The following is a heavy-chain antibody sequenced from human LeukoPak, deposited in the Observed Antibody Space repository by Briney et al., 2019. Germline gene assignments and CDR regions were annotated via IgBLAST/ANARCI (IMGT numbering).Heavy chain of an antibody. Sequence: SETLSLTCTVSGGSISSSYWSWIRQPAGKGLEWIGRIYTSGSTNYNPFLKSRVTMSVDTSRNQFSLKLSSVTAADTAVYYCARGVFYDILTGYRTTGDAFDIWGQGTMVTVSS. CDR1: GGSISSSY. V-gene: IGHV4-4*07. J-gene: IGHJ3*02. CDR3: ARGVFYDILTGYRTTGDAFDI. CDR2: IYTSGST. D-gene: IGHD3-9*01.